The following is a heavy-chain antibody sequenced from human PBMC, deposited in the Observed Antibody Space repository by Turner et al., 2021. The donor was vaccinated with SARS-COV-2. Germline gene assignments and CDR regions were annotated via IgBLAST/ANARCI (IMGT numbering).Heavy chain of an antibody. CDR2: SYYRGNT. CDR1: GGPISSSYYY. Sequence: QMQLLESGPGLVKPSETLSLSCTVSGGPISSSYYYWGWIRQPPGQGLEWIGSSYYRGNTYFNPSPKIRVTISGDTPKNQCSLKLNCVNAADTAVYYCSGHGPTCTTKAFDPGGQGTLVTVPS. J-gene: IGHJ5*02. D-gene: IGHD2-8*01. V-gene: IGHV4-39*01. CDR3: SGHGPTCTTKAFDP.